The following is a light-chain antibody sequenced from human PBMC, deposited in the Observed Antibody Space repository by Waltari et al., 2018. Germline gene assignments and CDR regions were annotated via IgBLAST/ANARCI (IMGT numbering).Light chain of an antibody. V-gene: IGLV2-14*01. Sequence: ALTQPASVSGSPGQSITISCTGTSSDVGGYKYVSWYQQHPGKAPKLMIYDVSKRPSGVSNRFSGSKSGNTASLTISGLQAEDEADYYCSLYTSSSTWVFGGGTKLTVL. CDR1: SSDVGGYKY. CDR3: SLYTSSSTWV. CDR2: DVS. J-gene: IGLJ3*02.